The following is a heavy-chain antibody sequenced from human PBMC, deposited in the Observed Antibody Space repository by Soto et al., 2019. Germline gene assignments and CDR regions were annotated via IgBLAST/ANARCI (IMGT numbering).Heavy chain of an antibody. J-gene: IGHJ4*02. Sequence: QVQLVQSGAEVKKPGSSVKVSCKASGGTFSSYTISWVRQAPGQGLEWMGRIIPILGIANYAQKFQGRVTITADKSTSTAYMELSSLRSEDPAVYYCARAIAMVRGVIPLGYWGQGTLVTVSS. CDR1: GGTFSSYT. CDR2: IIPILGIA. V-gene: IGHV1-69*02. D-gene: IGHD3-10*01. CDR3: ARAIAMVRGVIPLGY.